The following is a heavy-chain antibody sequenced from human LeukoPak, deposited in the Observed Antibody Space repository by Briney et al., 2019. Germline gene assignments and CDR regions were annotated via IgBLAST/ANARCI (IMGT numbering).Heavy chain of an antibody. V-gene: IGHV5-51*01. Sequence: GESLKISCKGSGYSFTSYWIGWVRQMPGKGLEWMGIIYPDDSDTRYSPSFQGQVTISADKSISTAYLQWSSLKASDTAMYYCASSGYCSGGSCYSDAFDIWDQGTMVTVSS. J-gene: IGHJ3*02. CDR1: GYSFTSYW. CDR3: ASSGYCSGGSCYSDAFDI. CDR2: IYPDDSDT. D-gene: IGHD2-15*01.